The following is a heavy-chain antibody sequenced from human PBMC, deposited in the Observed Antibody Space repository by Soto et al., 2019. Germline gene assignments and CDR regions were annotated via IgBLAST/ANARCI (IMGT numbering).Heavy chain of an antibody. J-gene: IGHJ4*02. CDR1: GFTCSSYA. Sequence: EVQLVESGGGLVQPGGSLRLSCAASGFTCSSYAMHWVRQAPGKGLEYVSGISSNGGSTSYANSVKGRCTISRDNSRNTLYLQMGSLRAEDMGVYYCARARNCTNGEGYYFDSWGQGTLVTVSS. D-gene: IGHD2-8*01. CDR3: ARARNCTNGEGYYFDS. V-gene: IGHV3-64*01. CDR2: ISSNGGST.